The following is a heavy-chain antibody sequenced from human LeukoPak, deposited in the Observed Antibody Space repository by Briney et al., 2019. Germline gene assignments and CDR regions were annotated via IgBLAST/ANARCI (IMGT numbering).Heavy chain of an antibody. D-gene: IGHD6-13*01. V-gene: IGHV1-2*02. CDR1: GYTFTGYY. CDR2: INPNSGGT. CDR3: ARAAGSSWHDY. J-gene: IGHJ4*02. Sequence: GASVRVSCKASGYTFTGYYMHWVRQAPGQGLEWMGWINPNSGGTNYAQRFQGRVTMTRDTSISTAYMELSRLRSDDTAVYYCARAAGSSWHDYWGQGTLVTVSS.